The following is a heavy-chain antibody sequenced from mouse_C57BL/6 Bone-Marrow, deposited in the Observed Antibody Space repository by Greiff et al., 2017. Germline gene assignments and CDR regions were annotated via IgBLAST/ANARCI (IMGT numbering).Heavy chain of an antibody. Sequence: VKLMESGPGLVAPSQSLSITCTVSGFSLTSYAISWVRQPPGKGLEWLGVIWTGGGTNSTSALKSRLSISKDTSKSQVFLKMNSLQTDDTARYYGARGYGNYAVYFDYWGQGTTLTVSS. V-gene: IGHV2-9-1*01. J-gene: IGHJ2*01. CDR1: GFSLTSYA. CDR2: IWTGGGT. D-gene: IGHD2-1*01. CDR3: ARGYGNYAVYFDY.